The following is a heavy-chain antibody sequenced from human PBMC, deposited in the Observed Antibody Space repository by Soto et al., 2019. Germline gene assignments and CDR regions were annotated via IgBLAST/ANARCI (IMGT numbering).Heavy chain of an antibody. CDR2: INHSGST. CDR3: ARTPEFVVVPAAINYYYYGMDV. Sequence: SETLSLTCAVYGGSFSGYYWSWIRQPPGKGLEWIGEINHSGSTNYNPSLKSRVTISVDTSKNQFSLKLSSVTAADTAVYYCARTPEFVVVPAAINYYYYGMDVWGQGTTVTVSS. CDR1: GGSFSGYY. J-gene: IGHJ6*02. V-gene: IGHV4-34*01. D-gene: IGHD2-2*01.